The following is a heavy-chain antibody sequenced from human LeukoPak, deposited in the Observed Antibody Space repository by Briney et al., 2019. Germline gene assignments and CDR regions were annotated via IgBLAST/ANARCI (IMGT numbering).Heavy chain of an antibody. CDR3: ATGYSSGWYYYYGMDV. D-gene: IGHD6-19*01. CDR1: GYTLTELS. Sequence: ASVKVSCKVSGYTLTELSMHWVRQAPGKGLEWMGGFDPGDGETIYAQKFQGRVTMTEDTSTDTAYMELSSLRSEDTAVYYCATGYSSGWYYYYGMDVWGQGTTVTVSS. J-gene: IGHJ6*02. V-gene: IGHV1-24*01. CDR2: FDPGDGET.